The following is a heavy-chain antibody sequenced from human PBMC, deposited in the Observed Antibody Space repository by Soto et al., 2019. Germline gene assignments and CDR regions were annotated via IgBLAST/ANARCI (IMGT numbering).Heavy chain of an antibody. D-gene: IGHD4-17*01. CDR1: GFTFSRDV. Sequence: GGSLRLSCAASGFTFSRDVMSWVPQAPGKGLEWVSLVTDNGRSTYYADSVKGRFTISRDNTKNTLFLQMNSLRAEDTAVYYCAKERATTTAFDYWSQGALVTVSS. CDR2: VTDNGRST. J-gene: IGHJ4*02. V-gene: IGHV3-23*01. CDR3: AKERATTTAFDY.